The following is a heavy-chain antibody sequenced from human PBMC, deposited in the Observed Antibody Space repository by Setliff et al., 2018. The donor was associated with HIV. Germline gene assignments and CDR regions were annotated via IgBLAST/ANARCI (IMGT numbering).Heavy chain of an antibody. V-gene: IGHV4-4*08. Sequence: SETLSLTCTVSGSSISGHFWTWIRQPPGKGLEWIGYIYTTGSTNYNPSLTSRVTISVDTSKNQFSLKLSSVTAADTAVYYCARGIAAAEGYFDYWGQGTLVTVSS. CDR3: ARGIAAAEGYFDY. CDR2: IYTTGST. J-gene: IGHJ4*02. CDR1: GSSISGHF. D-gene: IGHD6-13*01.